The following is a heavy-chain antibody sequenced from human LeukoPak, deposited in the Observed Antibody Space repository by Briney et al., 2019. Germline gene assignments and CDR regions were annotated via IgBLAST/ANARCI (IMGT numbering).Heavy chain of an antibody. D-gene: IGHD4-17*01. Sequence: PSETLSLTCTVSGGSINSYYWSWIRQPPGKGLEWIGYIYYSGSTNYNPSLKSRLTISVDTSKNQFSLKLSSVTAADTAVYYCARHAVTTYQSDYWGQGTLVTVSS. V-gene: IGHV4-59*08. CDR2: IYYSGST. CDR3: ARHAVTTYQSDY. J-gene: IGHJ4*02. CDR1: GGSINSYY.